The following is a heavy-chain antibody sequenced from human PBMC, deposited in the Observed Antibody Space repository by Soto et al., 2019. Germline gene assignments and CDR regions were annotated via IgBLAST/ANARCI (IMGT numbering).Heavy chain of an antibody. CDR2: ISASTRNT. J-gene: IGHJ2*01. V-gene: IGHV1-18*01. CDR1: GYTFTNYA. D-gene: IGHD2-15*01. Sequence: QVQLVQSGAEVKKPGASVKVSCQASGYTFTNYAISWVRQAPGQGLEWMGWISASTRNTDQAQNFQGRVTMTIDTSTNPANMELRSLRSDETAVYYCAGCYCSVGSCYACWHFDLWGRGTLVTVSS. CDR3: AGCYCSVGSCYACWHFDL.